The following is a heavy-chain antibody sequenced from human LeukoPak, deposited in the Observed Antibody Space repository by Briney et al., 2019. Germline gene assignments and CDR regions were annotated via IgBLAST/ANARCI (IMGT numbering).Heavy chain of an antibody. CDR1: GFTFSSYS. D-gene: IGHD6-19*01. V-gene: IGHV3-48*01. CDR2: ISGSSDTR. Sequence: GGSLRLSCAASGFTFSSYSMNWVRQAPGKGLEWVSYISGSSDTRYYADSVKGRSTISRDNAKNSLYLQMNSLRAEDTAVYYCERAPYTSGWYRGDNDYWGQGTLVTVSS. CDR3: ERAPYTSGWYRGDNDY. J-gene: IGHJ4*02.